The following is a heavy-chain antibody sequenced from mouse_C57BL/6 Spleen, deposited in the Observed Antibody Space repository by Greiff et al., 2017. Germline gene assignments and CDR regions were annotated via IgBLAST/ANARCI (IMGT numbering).Heavy chain of an antibody. CDR3: ATPFTTVVATDY. V-gene: IGHV1-55*01. Sequence: QVQLQQPGAELVKPGASVKMSCKASGYTFTSYWITWVKQRPGQGLEWIGDIYPGSGSTNYNEKFKSKATLTVDTSSSTAYMQLSSLTSEDSAVYYCATPFTTVVATDYWGQGTTLTVSS. D-gene: IGHD1-1*01. CDR2: IYPGSGST. CDR1: GYTFTSYW. J-gene: IGHJ2*01.